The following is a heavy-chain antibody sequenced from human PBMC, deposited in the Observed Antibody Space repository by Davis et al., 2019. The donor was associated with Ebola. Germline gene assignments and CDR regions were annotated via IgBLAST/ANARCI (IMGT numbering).Heavy chain of an antibody. V-gene: IGHV3-23*01. CDR2: ISATGGAT. J-gene: IGHJ4*02. CDR1: GFSFRRYG. CDR3: AKVERFGEWRVDY. Sequence: PGGSLRLSCAASGFSFRRYGMSWVRQAPGKGLEWVSGISATGGATFYADSVTGRFSVSRDNSKNTLYLQMTSLSVEDTAVYYCAKVERFGEWRVDYWGQGTLVTVSS. D-gene: IGHD3-10*01.